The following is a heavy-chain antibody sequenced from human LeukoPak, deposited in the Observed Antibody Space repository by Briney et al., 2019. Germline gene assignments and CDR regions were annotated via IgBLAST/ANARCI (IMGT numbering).Heavy chain of an antibody. CDR3: ARYSGSGSYHDY. D-gene: IGHD3-10*01. J-gene: IGHJ4*02. CDR1: GYSISSGYY. V-gene: IGHV4-38-2*02. CDR2: IYHSGST. Sequence: SETLSLTCTVSGYSISSGYYWGWIRQPPGKGLEWIGSIYHSGSTYYNPSLKSRVTISVDTSKNQFSLKLSSVTAADTAVYYCARYSGSGSYHDYWGQGTLVTVSS.